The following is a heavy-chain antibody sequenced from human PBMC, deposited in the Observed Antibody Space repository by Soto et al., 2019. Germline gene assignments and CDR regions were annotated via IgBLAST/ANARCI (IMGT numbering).Heavy chain of an antibody. CDR3: ARDIGYSYGYGSYYYYGMDV. CDR1: GGTFSSYA. D-gene: IGHD5-18*01. Sequence: SVKVSCKXSGGTFSSYAISWVRQAPGQGLEWMGGIIPIFGTANYAQKFQGRVTITADESTSTAYMELSSLRSEDTAVYYCARDIGYSYGYGSYYYYGMDVWGQGTTVTVSS. CDR2: IIPIFGTA. V-gene: IGHV1-69*13. J-gene: IGHJ6*02.